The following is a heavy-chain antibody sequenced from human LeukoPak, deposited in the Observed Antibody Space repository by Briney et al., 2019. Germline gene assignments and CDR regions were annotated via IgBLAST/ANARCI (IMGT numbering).Heavy chain of an antibody. Sequence: PGGSLRLSCAASGFTFSSHAIHWVRQAPGKGLEWVAVISYDGRNKYYADSVKGRFTISRDNSKNTLYLQMNSLRADDTAMYYCESDLTGSRDVWGQGTTVTVSS. D-gene: IGHD1-14*01. CDR1: GFTFSSHA. V-gene: IGHV3-30*04. CDR2: ISYDGRNK. J-gene: IGHJ6*02. CDR3: ESDLTGSRDV.